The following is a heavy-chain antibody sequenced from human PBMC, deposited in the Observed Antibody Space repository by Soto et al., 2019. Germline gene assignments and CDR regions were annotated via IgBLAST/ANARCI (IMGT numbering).Heavy chain of an antibody. J-gene: IGHJ5*02. Sequence: TSETLSLTCAVYGGSFSGYYWSWIRQPPGKGLEWIGEINHSGSTNYNPSLKSRVTISVDTSKNQFSLKLSSVTAADTAVYYCARVEENAKEANWFDPWGQGTLVTVSS. CDR3: ARVEENAKEANWFDP. D-gene: IGHD1-1*01. CDR2: INHSGST. V-gene: IGHV4-34*01. CDR1: GGSFSGYY.